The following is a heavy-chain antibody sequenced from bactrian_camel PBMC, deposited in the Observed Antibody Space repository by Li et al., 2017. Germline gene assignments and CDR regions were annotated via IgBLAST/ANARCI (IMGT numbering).Heavy chain of an antibody. Sequence: QVQLVESGRGSVQARGSLRLSCRTSASGSLSSSGCMGWSRQVPGKEREGVAPLYTGGGALYYADSVKGRFTISQDNAKNTLYLRMNGLKPEDTAMYYCAAVSLRGGWYCGLGDDNYNYWGQGTQVTVS. D-gene: IGHD6*01. J-gene: IGHJ4*01. CDR1: GSLSSSGC. V-gene: IGHV3S1*01. CDR3: AAVSLRGGWYCGLGDDNYNY. CDR2: LYTGGGAL.